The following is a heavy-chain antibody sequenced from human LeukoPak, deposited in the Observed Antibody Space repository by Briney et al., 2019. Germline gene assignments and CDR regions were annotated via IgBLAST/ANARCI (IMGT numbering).Heavy chain of an antibody. V-gene: IGHV1-18*04. CDR3: ARDTSVAAPDY. D-gene: IGHD6-13*01. J-gene: IGHJ4*02. Sequence: GASVKVSCKASGYTFTDYYIHWVRQAPGQGLEWMGWISAYNGNTNYAQKLQGRVTMTTDTSTSTAYMELRSLRSDDTAVYYCARDTSVAAPDYWGQGTLVTVSS. CDR2: ISAYNGNT. CDR1: GYTFTDYY.